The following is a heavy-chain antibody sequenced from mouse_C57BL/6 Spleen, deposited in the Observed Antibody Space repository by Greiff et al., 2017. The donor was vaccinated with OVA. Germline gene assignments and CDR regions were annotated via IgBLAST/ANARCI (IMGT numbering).Heavy chain of an antibody. CDR3: ARLDELRPPFDY. Sequence: QVQLQQPGAELVKPGASVTMSCKASGYTFTSYWITWVKQRPGQGLEWIGDIYPGSGSTNYNEKFKSKATLTVDTSSSTAYMQLSSLTSEDSAVYYYARLDELRPPFDYWGQGTTLTVSS. CDR1: GYTFTSYW. D-gene: IGHD3-2*02. V-gene: IGHV1-55*01. J-gene: IGHJ2*01. CDR2: IYPGSGST.